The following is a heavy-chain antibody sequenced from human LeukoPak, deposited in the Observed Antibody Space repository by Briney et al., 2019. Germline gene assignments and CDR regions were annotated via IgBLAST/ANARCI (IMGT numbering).Heavy chain of an antibody. CDR3: ARDGYGDYLFDY. Sequence: GGSLRLSCAASGFPFSRYSVNWVRQAPGKGLEWVSYISSSSNTIYYADSVKGRFTISRDNAKNSLYLQMNSLRAEDTAVYFRARDGYGDYLFDYWGQGTLVTVSS. CDR1: GFPFSRYS. V-gene: IGHV3-48*01. J-gene: IGHJ4*02. D-gene: IGHD4-17*01. CDR2: ISSSSNTI.